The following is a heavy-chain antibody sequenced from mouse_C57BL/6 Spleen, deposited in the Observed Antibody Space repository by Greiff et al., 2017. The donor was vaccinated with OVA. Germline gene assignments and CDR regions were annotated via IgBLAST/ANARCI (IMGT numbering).Heavy chain of an antibody. Sequence: VKLVESGAELARPGASVKLSCKASGYTFTSYGISWVKQRTGQGLEWIGEIYPRSGNTYYNEKFKGKATLTADKSSRTAYMELRSLTSEDSAVYFCARSYDYDGYAMDYWGQGTSVTVSS. CDR2: IYPRSGNT. D-gene: IGHD2-4*01. V-gene: IGHV1-81*01. J-gene: IGHJ4*01. CDR3: ARSYDYDGYAMDY. CDR1: GYTFTSYG.